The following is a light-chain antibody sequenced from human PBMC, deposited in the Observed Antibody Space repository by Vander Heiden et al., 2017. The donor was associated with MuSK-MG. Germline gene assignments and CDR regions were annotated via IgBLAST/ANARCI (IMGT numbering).Light chain of an antibody. V-gene: IGKV3-15*01. CDR1: QSVSSN. CDR3: QQDNNWPPYT. J-gene: IGKJ2*01. Sequence: EIVMTQSPPTLSVSPGERATLSCRASQSVSSNLAWYQQKPGQAPRLVIYGASTRATGIPARFSGSGSGTEFTLTISSLQSEDFAVYYCQQDNNWPPYTFGQGTKLEIK. CDR2: GAS.